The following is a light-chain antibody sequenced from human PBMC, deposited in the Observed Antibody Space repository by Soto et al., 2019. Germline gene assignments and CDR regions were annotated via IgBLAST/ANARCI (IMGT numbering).Light chain of an antibody. Sequence: QSALTQPASVSGSPGQSITISCTGSSSDVGGYKYVSWYQHHPGKAPKLMIYEVSNRPSGVSNRFSGSKSGNTASLTISGLQAEDEADYYCTSYTSSSTWVFGGGTKVTV. J-gene: IGLJ3*02. CDR1: SSDVGGYKY. CDR3: TSYTSSSTWV. V-gene: IGLV2-14*01. CDR2: EVS.